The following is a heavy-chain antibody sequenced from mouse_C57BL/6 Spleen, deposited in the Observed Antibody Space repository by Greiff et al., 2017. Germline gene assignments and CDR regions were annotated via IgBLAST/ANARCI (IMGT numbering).Heavy chain of an antibody. CDR3: ARFTTVARFDY. CDR2: IYPGSGST. D-gene: IGHD1-1*01. Sequence: VQLQQSGAELVKPGASVTISCKASGYTFTSYWITWVKQRPGQGLEWIGDIYPGSGSTNYNEKFKSKATLTVDTSSSTAYMQLSSLTSEDSAVYYCARFTTVARFDYWGQGTTLTGSS. J-gene: IGHJ2*01. V-gene: IGHV1-55*01. CDR1: GYTFTSYW.